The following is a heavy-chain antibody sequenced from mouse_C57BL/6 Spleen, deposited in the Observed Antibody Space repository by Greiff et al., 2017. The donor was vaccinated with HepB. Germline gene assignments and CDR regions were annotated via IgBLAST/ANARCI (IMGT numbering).Heavy chain of an antibody. J-gene: IGHJ1*03. CDR1: GYAFSSYW. CDR2: IYPGDGDT. CDR3: AIDGTPEGWYFDV. Sequence: VQLQQSGAELVKPGASVKISCKASGYAFSSYWMNWVKQRPGKGLEWIGQIYPGDGDTNYNGKFKGKATLTADKSSSTAYMQLSSLTSEDSAVYFCAIDGTPEGWYFDVWGTGTTVTVSS. D-gene: IGHD1-1*01. V-gene: IGHV1-80*01.